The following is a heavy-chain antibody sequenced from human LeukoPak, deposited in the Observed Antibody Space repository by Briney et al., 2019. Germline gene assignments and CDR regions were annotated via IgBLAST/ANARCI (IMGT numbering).Heavy chain of an antibody. D-gene: IGHD3-10*01. CDR2: MNPNSGNT. V-gene: IGHV1-8*01. CDR3: ARARAMVRGERSYWFDP. Sequence: ASVKVSCTASGYTFTSYDINWVRQATGQGLEWMGWMNPNSGNTGYAQKFQGRVTMTRNTSISTAYMELSSLKSEDTAVYYCARARAMVRGERSYWFDPWGQGTLVTVSS. CDR1: GYTFTSYD. J-gene: IGHJ5*02.